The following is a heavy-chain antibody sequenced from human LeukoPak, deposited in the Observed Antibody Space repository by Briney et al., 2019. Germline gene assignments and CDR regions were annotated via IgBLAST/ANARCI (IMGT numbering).Heavy chain of an antibody. CDR2: IYPGYSDA. D-gene: IGHD6-13*01. Sequence: GASLKISCQISGSQLTNNWIGWVRQVPGKGLEWMGLIYPGYSDAKYSPSFQGQVTLSVDASISTAYLQLSGLRASDTAIYYCVRFALTSSLDHWGQGTLVTVSS. J-gene: IGHJ5*02. CDR1: GSQLTNNW. CDR3: VRFALTSSLDH. V-gene: IGHV5-51*01.